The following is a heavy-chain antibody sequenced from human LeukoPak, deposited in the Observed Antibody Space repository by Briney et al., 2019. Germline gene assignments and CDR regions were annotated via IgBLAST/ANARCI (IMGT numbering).Heavy chain of an antibody. CDR1: GFTLSTFA. J-gene: IGHJ5*02. D-gene: IGHD6-19*01. CDR2: LSYDGSSK. V-gene: IGHV3-30*04. Sequence: GGSLRLSCAASGFTLSTFAMHWVRQAQGKGLEWVAILSYDGSSKYYADSVKGRFTISRDNSKNTLYLQMNSLRAEDTAVYYCAKVGSSGWYHWFDPWGQGTLVTVSS. CDR3: AKVGSSGWYHWFDP.